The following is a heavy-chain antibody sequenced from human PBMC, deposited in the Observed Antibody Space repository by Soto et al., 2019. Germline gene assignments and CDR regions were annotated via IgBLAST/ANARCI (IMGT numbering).Heavy chain of an antibody. Sequence: PGGSLRLSCAASGFTFSSYGMHWVRQAPGKGLEWVAVISYDGSNKYYADSVKGRFTISRDNSKNTLYLQMNSLRADDTAVYYCASGGSSLNFDSWGQGT. J-gene: IGHJ4*02. V-gene: IGHV3-30*03. D-gene: IGHD6-6*01. CDR1: GFTFSSYG. CDR3: ASGGSSLNFDS. CDR2: ISYDGSNK.